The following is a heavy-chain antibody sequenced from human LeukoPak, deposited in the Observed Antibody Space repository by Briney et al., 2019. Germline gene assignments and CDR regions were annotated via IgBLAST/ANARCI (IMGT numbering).Heavy chain of an antibody. CDR3: ARESMPPPLIGYYYYYMDV. Sequence: GGSLRVSCAASGFTFSSYWMSWVRQAPGKGLEWVANIKHDGSEKYYVDSVKGRFTISRDNAKNSLYLQMNSLRAEDTAVYYCARESMPPPLIGYYYYYMDVWGKGILVTVSS. J-gene: IGHJ6*03. CDR2: IKHDGSEK. D-gene: IGHD2/OR15-2a*01. V-gene: IGHV3-7*01. CDR1: GFTFSSYW.